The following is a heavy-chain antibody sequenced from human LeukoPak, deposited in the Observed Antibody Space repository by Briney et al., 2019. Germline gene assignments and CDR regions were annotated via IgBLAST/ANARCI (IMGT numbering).Heavy chain of an antibody. Sequence: SETLSLTCTVSGGSISSYSWSWIRQPPGKGLEWIGSIYYSGSTNYNPSLKSRVTMSVDTSKNQFSLKLSSVTAADTAVYYCARHGGESIVAMILHASDIWGQGTMVTVSS. CDR1: GGSISSYS. J-gene: IGHJ3*02. V-gene: IGHV4-59*08. CDR2: IYYSGST. D-gene: IGHD5-12*01. CDR3: ARHGGESIVAMILHASDI.